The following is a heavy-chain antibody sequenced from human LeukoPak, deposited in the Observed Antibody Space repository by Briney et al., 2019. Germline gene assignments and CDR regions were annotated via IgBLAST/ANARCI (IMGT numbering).Heavy chain of an antibody. D-gene: IGHD2-15*01. CDR2: ISAYNGNT. J-gene: IGHJ4*02. V-gene: IGHV1-18*01. CDR1: GYTFTSYG. CDR3: ARGHIIVVVVAAPDY. Sequence: GASVKVSCKASGYTFTSYGISWVRQAPGQGLEWMGWISAYNGNTNYAQKLQGRVTMTTDTSTSTAYMELRSLRSDDTAVYYCARGHIIVVVVAAPDYWGQGTLDTVSS.